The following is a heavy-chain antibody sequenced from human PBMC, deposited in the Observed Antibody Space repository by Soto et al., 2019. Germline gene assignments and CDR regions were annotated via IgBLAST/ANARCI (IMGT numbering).Heavy chain of an antibody. J-gene: IGHJ6*01. CDR3: AKERGWYDRSGYYSPPSYGMDV. CDR2: ISYDGSNK. Sequence: QVQLVESGGGVVQPGRSLRLSCAASGFTFSSYGMHWVRQAPGKGLEWVAVISYDGSNKYYADSVKGRFTISRDNSKKPVYLQMNSLRAEDTAVYYCAKERGWYDRSGYYSPPSYGMDVWGQGTTVTVSS. CDR1: GFTFSSYG. V-gene: IGHV3-30*18. D-gene: IGHD3-22*01.